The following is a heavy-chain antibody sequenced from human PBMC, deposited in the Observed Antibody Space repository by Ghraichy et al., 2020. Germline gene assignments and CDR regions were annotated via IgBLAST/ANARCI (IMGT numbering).Heavy chain of an antibody. CDR3: VREYCRGGRCFFGTGGSHFDY. CDR2: IKSDGTDR. J-gene: IGHJ4*02. Sequence: GASLRLSCAASGFALSDYWMHWVRQAPGKGLLWVSRIKSDGTDRTYADSVKGRFTISRDNAKNTLYLQMNSLRAEDTAVYYCVREYCRGGRCFFGTGGSHFDYWGQGILVTVSS. CDR1: GFALSDYW. V-gene: IGHV3-74*01. D-gene: IGHD2-15*01.